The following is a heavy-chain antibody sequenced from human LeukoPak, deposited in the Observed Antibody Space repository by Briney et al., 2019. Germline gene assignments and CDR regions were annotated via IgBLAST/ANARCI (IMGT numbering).Heavy chain of an antibody. D-gene: IGHD2-2*01. CDR1: GFNFSSYS. V-gene: IGHV3-21*01. J-gene: IGHJ5*02. CDR2: ISRSSNI. CDR3: AREAAVNIVVVPAPNWFDP. Sequence: GGSLRLSCAASGFNFSSYSMNWVRQAPGKGLEWVSSISRSSNIYYADSVKGRFTISRDNAKNSLYLQMNSLRAEDTAVYYCAREAAVNIVVVPAPNWFDPWGQGTLVTVSS.